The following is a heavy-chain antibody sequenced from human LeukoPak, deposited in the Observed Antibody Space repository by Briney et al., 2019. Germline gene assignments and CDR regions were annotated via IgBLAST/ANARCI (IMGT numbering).Heavy chain of an antibody. Sequence: SVKVSCKASGGTFSSYAISWVRQAPGQGLEWMGGIIPIFGTANYAQKFQGRVTITTDESTSTAYMELSSLRSEDTAVYYCAKISLTGYYTDDAFDIWGQGTMVNVSS. CDR2: IIPIFGTA. D-gene: IGHD3-9*01. CDR1: GGTFSSYA. J-gene: IGHJ3*02. V-gene: IGHV1-69*05. CDR3: AKISLTGYYTDDAFDI.